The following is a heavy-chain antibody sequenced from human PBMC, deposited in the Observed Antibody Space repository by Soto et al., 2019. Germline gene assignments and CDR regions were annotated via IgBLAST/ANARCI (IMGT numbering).Heavy chain of an antibody. CDR2: ISGSGGST. V-gene: IGHV3-23*01. D-gene: IGHD3-10*01. CDR3: ALIYGSGSLATGNGMDV. CDR1: GFTFSNYW. Sequence: PGGSLRLSCAASGFTFSNYWMSWVRQAPGKGLEWVSAISGSGGSTYYADSVKGRFTISRDNSKNTLYLQMNSLRAEDTAVYYCALIYGSGSLATGNGMDVWGQGTTVTVSS. J-gene: IGHJ6*02.